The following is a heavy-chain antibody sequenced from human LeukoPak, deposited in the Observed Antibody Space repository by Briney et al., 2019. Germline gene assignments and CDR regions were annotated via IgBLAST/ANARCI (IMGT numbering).Heavy chain of an antibody. CDR1: GGSISSYY. Sequence: SETLPLTCTVSGGSISSYYWSWIRQPPGKGLEWIGYIYYSGSTNYNPSLKSRVTISVDTSKNQFSLKLSSVTAADTAVYYCASLEDSSGYFFDYWGQGTLVTVSS. D-gene: IGHD3-22*01. J-gene: IGHJ4*02. CDR2: IYYSGST. V-gene: IGHV4-59*08. CDR3: ASLEDSSGYFFDY.